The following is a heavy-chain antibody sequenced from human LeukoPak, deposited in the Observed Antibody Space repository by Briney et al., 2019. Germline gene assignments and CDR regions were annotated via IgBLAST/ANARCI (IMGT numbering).Heavy chain of an antibody. Sequence: GGSLRLSCAASGFTFRNFWMSWVRQAPGKGLEWVASINQDQSAKFYVDSVRGRFPISRDNAQNSLFLQMNSLRAEDTAFYYCAKLLRDVTIYDFWGQGALVTVSS. CDR1: GFTFRNFW. V-gene: IGHV3-7*01. CDR3: AKLLRDVTIYDF. D-gene: IGHD4-23*01. CDR2: INQDQSAK. J-gene: IGHJ4*01.